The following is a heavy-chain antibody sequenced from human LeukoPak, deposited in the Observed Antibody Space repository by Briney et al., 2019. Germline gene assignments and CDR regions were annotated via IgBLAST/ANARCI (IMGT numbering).Heavy chain of an antibody. CDR1: GFTFSSYA. CDR3: AETTPGYSGGRFPGGPVDY. J-gene: IGHJ4*02. Sequence: GGSLRLSCAASGFTFSSYAMYWVRQAPGKGLEWVSGIFGSGGSTHYADSVKGRFTISRDNSKNTVYLQMNSLRAEDTAVYYCAETTPGYSGGRFPGGPVDYWGQGPLVTVSS. CDR2: IFGSGGST. D-gene: IGHD6-19*01. V-gene: IGHV3-23*01.